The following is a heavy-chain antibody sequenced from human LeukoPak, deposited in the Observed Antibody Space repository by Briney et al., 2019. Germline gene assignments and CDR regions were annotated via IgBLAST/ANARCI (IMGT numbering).Heavy chain of an antibody. CDR1: GLTFSSYG. Sequence: GGSLRLSCAASGLTFSSYGMNWVRQAPGKGLEWVSAISGSGDSTYHADSVRGRFTVSRDNSKNTLYQQMKSLSAEDTAVYYCAKVTGSGSYLADAFDIWGHGTVVTVSS. V-gene: IGHV3-23*01. J-gene: IGHJ3*02. CDR2: ISGSGDST. CDR3: AKVTGSGSYLADAFDI. D-gene: IGHD3-10*01.